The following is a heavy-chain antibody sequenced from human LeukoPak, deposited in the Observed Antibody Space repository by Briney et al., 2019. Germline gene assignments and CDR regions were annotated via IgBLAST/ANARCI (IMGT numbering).Heavy chain of an antibody. CDR1: GFTFSNFW. V-gene: IGHV3-7*01. D-gene: IGHD3-22*01. CDR2: IRQDGNEK. J-gene: IGHJ4*02. Sequence: GGSLRLSCAASGFTFSNFWMSWVRQAPGKGLEWVANIRQDGNEKYYLGSVKGRFTISRDNAKNSLYLQMNSLRAEDTAVYYCANYYYDSTSYPYWGQGTLVTVSS. CDR3: ANYYYDSTSYPY.